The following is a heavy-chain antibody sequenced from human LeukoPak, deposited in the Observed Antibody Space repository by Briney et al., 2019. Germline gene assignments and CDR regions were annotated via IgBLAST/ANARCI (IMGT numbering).Heavy chain of an antibody. J-gene: IGHJ6*02. CDR2: IYYSGST. D-gene: IGHD2-15*01. CDR3: ARDVGYCSGGSCYNYYYYGMDV. CDR1: GGSISSYY. V-gene: IGHV4-59*01. Sequence: SETLSLTCTVSGGSISSYYWSWIRQPPGKGLEWIGYIYYSGSTNYNPSLKSRVTMSVDTSKNQFSLKLSSVTAADTAVYYCARDVGYCSGGSCYNYYYYGMDVWGQGTTVTVSS.